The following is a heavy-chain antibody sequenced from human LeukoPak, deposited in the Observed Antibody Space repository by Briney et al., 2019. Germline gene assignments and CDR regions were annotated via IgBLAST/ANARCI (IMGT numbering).Heavy chain of an antibody. CDR2: IIPIFGTA. Sequence: GASVKVSCKASGGTFSSYAISWVRQAPGQGLEWMGGIIPIFGTANYAQKFQGRVTITADESTSTAYMELSSLRSEDTAVYYCARDETAPGCYYGMDVWGQGTTVTVSS. CDR1: GGTFSSYA. J-gene: IGHJ6*02. CDR3: ARDETAPGCYYGMDV. V-gene: IGHV1-69*13. D-gene: IGHD3-10*01.